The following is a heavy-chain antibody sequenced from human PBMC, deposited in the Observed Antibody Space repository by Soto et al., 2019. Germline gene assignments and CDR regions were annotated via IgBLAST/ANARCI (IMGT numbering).Heavy chain of an antibody. CDR3: ARDGSMILTE. J-gene: IGHJ4*02. D-gene: IGHD3-22*01. Sequence: QVELVEWGGGVVQPGRSLRISCAASGFTFTTYGMHWVRQAPGKWLEWVAHIWYDGSNKYYADSVKGRFTISRDNSKGTVFLQMNSLRAEDTAVYYCARDGSMILTEWGQGTLVTVSS. CDR2: IWYDGSNK. CDR1: GFTFTTYG. V-gene: IGHV3-33*01.